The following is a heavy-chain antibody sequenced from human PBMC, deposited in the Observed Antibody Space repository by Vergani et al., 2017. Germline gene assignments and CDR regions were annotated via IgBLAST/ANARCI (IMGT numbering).Heavy chain of an antibody. CDR1: GFTFSNAW. CDR2: IKSKTDGGTT. J-gene: IGHJ2*01. CDR3: TPVPEDIVVVPAGNWYFDL. D-gene: IGHD2-2*01. V-gene: IGHV3-15*01. Sequence: EVQLVESGGGLVKPGGSLRLSCAASGFTFSNAWMSWVRQAPGKGLEWVGRIKSKTDGGTTDYAAPVKGRFTISRDDSKNTLYLQMNSLKTEDTAVYYCTPVPEDIVVVPAGNWYFDLGGRGTLVTVSS.